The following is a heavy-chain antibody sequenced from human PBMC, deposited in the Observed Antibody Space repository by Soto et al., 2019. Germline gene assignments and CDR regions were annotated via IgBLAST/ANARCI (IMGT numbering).Heavy chain of an antibody. CDR3: PADLRAHYGN. CDR2: VSGSSSYI. Sequence: PGGSLRLSCEGSGFNFRNFNMIWVRQAPGKGREWVSSVSGSSSYIYYADPVKGRFTVSRDNANNLVFLQMNGLRREDTAMYYCPADLRAHYGNWGQGTMVTASS. CDR1: GFNFRNFN. J-gene: IGHJ3*01. D-gene: IGHD4-17*01. V-gene: IGHV3-21*06.